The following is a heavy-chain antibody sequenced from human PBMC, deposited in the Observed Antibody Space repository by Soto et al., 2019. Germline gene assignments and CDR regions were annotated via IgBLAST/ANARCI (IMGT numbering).Heavy chain of an antibody. D-gene: IGHD2-15*01. J-gene: IGHJ5*01. V-gene: IGHV5-10-1*01. Sequence: EVQLVQSGAEVKKPGESLRISCNGSGYSFTNYWISWVRQMPGKGLEWMGRIDPSDSYTSYSPSFQGHVTISVDKSIXTXYQXWSSLKASDTGMYYCARHFRDCSGGSCNSHWWCDSWGQGTLVTVSS. CDR3: ARHFRDCSGGSCNSHWWCDS. CDR1: GYSFTNYW. CDR2: IDPSDSYT.